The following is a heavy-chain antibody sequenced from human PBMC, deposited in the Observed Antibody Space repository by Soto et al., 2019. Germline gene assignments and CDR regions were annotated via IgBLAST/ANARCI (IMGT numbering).Heavy chain of an antibody. CDR2: IKPDGSEK. Sequence: EVQLVESGGGLVQPGGSLRLSCAASGFTFSSYWMTWVRQAPGKGLEWVANIKPDGSEKYYLDSVKGRFTSSRDNAKNSLYLQMNSLRAEDTAVYYCARDGSGGNCLDYWGQGTLVTVSS. CDR3: ARDGSGGNCLDY. V-gene: IGHV3-7*04. CDR1: GFTFSSYW. D-gene: IGHD2-15*01. J-gene: IGHJ4*02.